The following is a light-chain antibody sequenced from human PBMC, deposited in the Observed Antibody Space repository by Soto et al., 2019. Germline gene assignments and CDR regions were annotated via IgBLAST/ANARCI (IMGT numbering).Light chain of an antibody. CDR3: QYSGSSPWT. J-gene: IGKJ1*01. V-gene: IGKV3-20*01. CDR1: QTISSSY. Sequence: EIVLSQSPGTLSLSPGERATLSCRASQTISSSYLGWYQQKPGQAPRLLIYGASSRATDIPDRFSGGGSGADFTLTISSLEPEDFAVYYCQYSGSSPWTFGQGTKVEI. CDR2: GAS.